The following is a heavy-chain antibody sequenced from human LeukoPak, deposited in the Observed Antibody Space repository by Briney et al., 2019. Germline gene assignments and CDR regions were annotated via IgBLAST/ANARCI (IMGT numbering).Heavy chain of an antibody. CDR2: INTNGGSA. CDR3: VKDVSGSYSSDY. CDR1: GFTFSTYA. Sequence: PGGSLRLSCSASGFTFSTYAMHWVRQAPGKGLEYVSSINTNGGSAYYAGSVKGRFTISRDNSKNTLYLQMSSLRPEDTAVYYCVKDVSGSYSSDYWGQGTLVTVSS. D-gene: IGHD1-26*01. J-gene: IGHJ4*02. V-gene: IGHV3-64D*06.